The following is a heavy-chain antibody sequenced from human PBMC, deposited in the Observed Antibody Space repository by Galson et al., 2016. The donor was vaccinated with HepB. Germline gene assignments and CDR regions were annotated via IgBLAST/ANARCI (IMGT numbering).Heavy chain of an antibody. CDR3: AREWGWYNWNAREKNYYYYGMDV. Sequence: SLRLSCAASGFTVIGNYLSWVRQAPGKGLEWVSLIYSDGSTYYADSVKGRFIISRDNSKNTLHLQMNSLRVEDTAVYYCAREWGWYNWNAREKNYYYYGMDVWGQGTTVTVSS. D-gene: IGHD1-20*01. CDR2: IYSDGST. J-gene: IGHJ6*02. V-gene: IGHV3-53*01. CDR1: GFTVIGNY.